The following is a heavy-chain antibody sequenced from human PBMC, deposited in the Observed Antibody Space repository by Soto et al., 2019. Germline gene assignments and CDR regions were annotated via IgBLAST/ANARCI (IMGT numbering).Heavy chain of an antibody. CDR1: GFTFSSYA. D-gene: IGHD4-17*01. Sequence: GGSLRLSCAASGFTFSSYAMSWVRQAPGKGLEWVSAISGSGGSTYYADSVKGRFTISRDNSKNTPYLQMNSLRAEDTAVYYCAKDPILTTVVYYYGMDVWGQGTTVTVSS. CDR3: AKDPILTTVVYYYGMDV. J-gene: IGHJ6*02. V-gene: IGHV3-23*01. CDR2: ISGSGGST.